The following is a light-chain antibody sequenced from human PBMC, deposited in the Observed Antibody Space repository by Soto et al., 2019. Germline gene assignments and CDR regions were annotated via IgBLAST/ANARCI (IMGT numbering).Light chain of an antibody. J-gene: IGKJ4*01. CDR1: QSVLYSSNNKNY. CDR2: WAS. V-gene: IGKV4-1*01. Sequence: DIVMTQSPDSLAVSLGERATINCKSSQSVLYSSNNKNYLAWYQQKPGQPPKLLIYWASTRESGVPDRVSGNVSGKDLHLNINSLKSEHVGVYFCKRYYRTPLTCGGGTKVEIK. CDR3: KRYYRTPLT.